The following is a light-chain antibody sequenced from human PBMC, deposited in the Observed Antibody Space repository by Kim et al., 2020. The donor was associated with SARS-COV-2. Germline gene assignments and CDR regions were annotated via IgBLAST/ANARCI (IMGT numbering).Light chain of an antibody. J-gene: IGKJ4*01. CDR1: NNSDIS. Sequence: PGESAATTSSASNNSDISLVWYQQTHGEAARLLINDAAARSAGMPDKFSGSGSGTEVILTIGSRAPEDFAIYYCQQRGNWHSALTFGGGTKVDIK. CDR2: DAA. V-gene: IGKV3D-11*02. CDR3: QQRGNWHSALT.